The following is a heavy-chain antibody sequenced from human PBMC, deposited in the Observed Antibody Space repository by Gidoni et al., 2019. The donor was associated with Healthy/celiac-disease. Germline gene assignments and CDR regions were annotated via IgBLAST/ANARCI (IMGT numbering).Heavy chain of an antibody. CDR1: GFTFDAYA. CDR2: ISWNSGSI. Sequence: EVQLVESGGGLVQPGRSLRLSCAASGFTFDAYAMHWVRPAPGKGLEWVSGISWNSGSIGYADSVKGRFTISRDNAKNSLYLQMNSLRAEDTALYYCAKEAGVPALYYYYGMDVWGQGTTVTVSS. V-gene: IGHV3-9*01. D-gene: IGHD3-10*01. CDR3: AKEAGVPALYYYYGMDV. J-gene: IGHJ6*02.